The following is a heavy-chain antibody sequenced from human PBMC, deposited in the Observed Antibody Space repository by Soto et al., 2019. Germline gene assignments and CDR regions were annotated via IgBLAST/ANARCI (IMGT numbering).Heavy chain of an antibody. J-gene: IGHJ3*02. CDR3: ATRGSSGWYFHDAFDI. CDR1: GYSFTSYW. V-gene: IGHV5-51*01. D-gene: IGHD6-19*01. Sequence: PGESLKISCKGSGYSFTSYWIGWVRQMPGKGLEGMGIIYPGDSDTRYSPSFQGQVTISADKSISTAYLQWSSLKASDTAMYYCATRGSSGWYFHDAFDIWGQGTMVTVSS. CDR2: IYPGDSDT.